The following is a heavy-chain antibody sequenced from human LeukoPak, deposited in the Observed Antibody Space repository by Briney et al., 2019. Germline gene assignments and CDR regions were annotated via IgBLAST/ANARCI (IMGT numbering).Heavy chain of an antibody. J-gene: IGHJ6*02. V-gene: IGHV4-59*08. CDR2: IYYSGGT. CDR1: GGSISSYY. D-gene: IGHD4-23*01. Sequence: SETLSLICNVSGGSISSYYWNWIRQPPGKGLEWIGYIYYSGGTSYNPSLKSRVTISVDTSKNQFSLNLTSLTAADTAVYYCARGDYGGNSGYYYGMDVWGQGTSVAVSS. CDR3: ARGDYGGNSGYYYGMDV.